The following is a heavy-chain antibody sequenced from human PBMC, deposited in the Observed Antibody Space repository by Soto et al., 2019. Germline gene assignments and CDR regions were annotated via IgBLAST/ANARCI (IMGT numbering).Heavy chain of an antibody. J-gene: IGHJ4*02. V-gene: IGHV4-34*01. D-gene: IGHD2-15*01. CDR1: GGSFSGYY. CDR2: INHSGST. Sequence: QVQLQQWGAGLLKPSETLSLTCAVYGGSFSGYYWSWIRQPPGKGLEWIGEINHSGSTNYNPSLKSRVTISVDTSKNQFSLKLSSVTAADTAVYYCARGVVVVAATRSLGFDYWGQGTLVTVSS. CDR3: ARGVVVVAATRSLGFDY.